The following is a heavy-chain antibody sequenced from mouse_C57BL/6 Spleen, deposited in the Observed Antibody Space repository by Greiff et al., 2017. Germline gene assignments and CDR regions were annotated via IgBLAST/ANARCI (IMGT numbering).Heavy chain of an antibody. CDR2: IDPSDSYT. CDR1: GYTFTSYW. D-gene: IGHD1-1*01. CDR3: ASAGILYGSSLHY. V-gene: IGHV1-69*01. J-gene: IGHJ2*01. Sequence: QVQLQQPGAELVMPGASVKLSCKASGYTFTSYWMHWVKQRPGQGLEWIGEIDPSDSYTNYNQKFKGKSTLTVDKSSSTAYMQLSSLTSENSALYYCASAGILYGSSLHYWRQRTTLTVSS.